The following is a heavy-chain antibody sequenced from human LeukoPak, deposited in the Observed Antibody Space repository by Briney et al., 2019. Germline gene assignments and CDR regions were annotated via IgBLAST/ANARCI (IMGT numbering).Heavy chain of an antibody. J-gene: IGHJ4*02. CDR3: ARHVLRFQSREVDY. D-gene: IGHD3-3*01. CDR1: GGSISSSSYY. V-gene: IGHV4-39*01. Sequence: PSETLSLTCTVSGGSISSSSYYWGWLRQPPGKGLEWIGSIYYSGSTYYNPSLKSRVTISVDTSKNQFSLKLSSVTAADTAVYYCARHVLRFQSREVDYWGQGTLVTVSS. CDR2: IYYSGST.